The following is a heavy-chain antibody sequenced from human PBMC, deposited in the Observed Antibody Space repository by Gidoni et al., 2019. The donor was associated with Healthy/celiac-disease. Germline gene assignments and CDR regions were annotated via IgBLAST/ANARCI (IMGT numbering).Heavy chain of an antibody. CDR3: ARGGYCSGGSCYQGPNWFDP. J-gene: IGHJ5*02. V-gene: IGHV4-38-2*01. D-gene: IGHD2-15*01. Sequence: QVQLQESGPGLVKPSETLSLTCAVSGYSISRGYYWGWIRQPPGKGLEWIGSIYHSGSTYYNPSLKSRVTISVDTSKNQFSLKLSSVTAADTAVYYCARGGYCSGGSCYQGPNWFDPWGQGTLVTVSS. CDR2: IYHSGST. CDR1: GYSISRGYY.